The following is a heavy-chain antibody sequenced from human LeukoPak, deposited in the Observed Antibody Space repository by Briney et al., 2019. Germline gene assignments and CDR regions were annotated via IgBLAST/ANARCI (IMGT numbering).Heavy chain of an antibody. CDR2: IYYCEST. CDR1: GGPLSSHH. CDR3: ARVDTAMGSIYY. Sequence: PSETLSLTCSVSGGPLSSHHWSWIRQPPGKGVEWIGYIYYCESTNYNPSLKSRVTISVDTTKNQFSLKLSSGTAADTAVYYCARVDTAMGSIYYWGQGTLVTVSS. J-gene: IGHJ4*02. V-gene: IGHV4-59*11. D-gene: IGHD5-18*01.